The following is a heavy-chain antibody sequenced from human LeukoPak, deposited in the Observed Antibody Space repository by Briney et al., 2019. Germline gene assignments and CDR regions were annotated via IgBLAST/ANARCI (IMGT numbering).Heavy chain of an antibody. CDR1: GGSISSSSYY. V-gene: IGHV4-39*01. Sequence: PSETLSLTCTVSGGSISSSSYYWGWIRQPPGKGLEWIGSIYYSGSTYYNPSLKSRVTISVDTSKNQFSLKPSSVTAADTAVYYCARQGKDYYGSGSPRQNWFDPWGQGTLVTVSS. CDR2: IYYSGST. D-gene: IGHD3-10*01. CDR3: ARQGKDYYGSGSPRQNWFDP. J-gene: IGHJ5*02.